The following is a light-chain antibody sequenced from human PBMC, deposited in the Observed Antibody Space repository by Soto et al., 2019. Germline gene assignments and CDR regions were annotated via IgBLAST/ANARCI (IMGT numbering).Light chain of an antibody. CDR3: SAYAVSRGYV. CDR2: NVY. J-gene: IGLJ1*01. CDR1: SSDVGAYNF. V-gene: IGLV2-14*03. Sequence: QSVRTQPASLSGSPGQSITISCTGTSSDVGAYNFVSCTQKHPGKAPKPIIYNVYDRPSGISSRFSGSKSGNTAPLTISGLKGEDEDDYYFSAYAVSRGYVLGTGPKVTV.